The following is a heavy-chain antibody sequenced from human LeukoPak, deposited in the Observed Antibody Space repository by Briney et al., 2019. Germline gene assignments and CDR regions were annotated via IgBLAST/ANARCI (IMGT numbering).Heavy chain of an antibody. CDR2: IYPGDSDT. Sequence: GESLKISCKGSGYSFTSYWIGWVRQMPGKGLEWMGIIYPGDSDTRYSPSFQGQVTISADKSISTAYLQWSSLKASDTAMYYCARTMKRIAAAGTAFDIWGQGTMVTVSS. CDR1: GYSFTSYW. CDR3: ARTMKRIAAAGTAFDI. D-gene: IGHD6-13*01. V-gene: IGHV5-51*01. J-gene: IGHJ3*02.